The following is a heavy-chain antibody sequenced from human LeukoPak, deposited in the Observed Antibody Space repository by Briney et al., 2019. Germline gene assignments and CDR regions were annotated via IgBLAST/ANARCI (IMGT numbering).Heavy chain of an antibody. V-gene: IGHV3-23*01. Sequence: GGSLRLSCAASGFTFSSYAMSWVRQAPGKGLEWASAISGSGGGTYYADSVKGRFTISRDNSKNTLYLQMNSLRAEDTAVYYCAKNGRFQWELLVDYWGQGTLVTVSS. CDR3: AKNGRFQWELLVDY. D-gene: IGHD1-26*01. CDR1: GFTFSSYA. CDR2: ISGSGGGT. J-gene: IGHJ4*02.